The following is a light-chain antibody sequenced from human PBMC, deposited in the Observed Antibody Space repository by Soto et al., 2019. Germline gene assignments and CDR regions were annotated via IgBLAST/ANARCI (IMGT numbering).Light chain of an antibody. V-gene: IGKV3-20*01. Sequence: EIVLTQSPGTLSLSPGERATLSCRASQSVRSNHLAWYQQKPGQAPRLLIYDASSRATGIPDRFSGSGSGTDFTLTISRLEPEDFAVYYCQQYGSSPRTFGRGTKVEIK. CDR1: QSVRSNH. CDR2: DAS. J-gene: IGKJ2*01. CDR3: QQYGSSPRT.